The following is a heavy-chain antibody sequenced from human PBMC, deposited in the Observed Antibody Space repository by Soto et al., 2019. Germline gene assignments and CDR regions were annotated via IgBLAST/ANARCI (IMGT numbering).Heavy chain of an antibody. D-gene: IGHD3-10*01. J-gene: IGHJ4*02. V-gene: IGHV3-66*01. CDR2: MYTDGST. CDR1: GFTVSSSY. Sequence: EVQLVESGGDLVQPGGSLRLACAASGFTVSSSYMSWVRQAPGKGLEWVSRMYTDGSTKYADSVKGRFISSRDNSTHSLFLQMNSLRDDDTAVYYYARDETLVGGTTRHGAGFEYRGQGTVVNVSA. CDR3: ARDETLVGGTTRHGAGFEY.